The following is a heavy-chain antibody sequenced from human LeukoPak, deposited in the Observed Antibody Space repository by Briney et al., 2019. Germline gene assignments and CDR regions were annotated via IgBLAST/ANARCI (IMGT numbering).Heavy chain of an antibody. D-gene: IGHD1-26*01. J-gene: IGHJ4*02. Sequence: PSETLSLTCTVSGGSISSSSYYWGWIRQPPGKGLEWIGSIYYSGSTYYNPSLKSRFTISVDTSKNQFSLKLSSVTAADTAVYYCARHMSYCNTFDYWGQGTLVTVSS. CDR1: GGSISSSSYY. CDR2: IYYSGST. V-gene: IGHV4-39*01. CDR3: ARHMSYCNTFDY.